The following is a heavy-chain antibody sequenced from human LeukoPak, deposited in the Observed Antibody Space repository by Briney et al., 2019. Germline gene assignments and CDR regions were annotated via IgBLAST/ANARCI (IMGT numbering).Heavy chain of an antibody. J-gene: IGHJ4*02. CDR3: ARERGEFGGSDFLDY. D-gene: IGHD1-26*01. V-gene: IGHV1-3*03. Sequence: ASVKVSCKASGYTFTSYAVHWGRRAPGPSLEWRGYINDGDGNTKHSQEFQGRVTITRDTSASIVYMELSSLRSEDMAFYYCARERGEFGGSDFLDYWAQGTLVPVSS. CDR2: INDGDGNT. CDR1: GYTFTSYA.